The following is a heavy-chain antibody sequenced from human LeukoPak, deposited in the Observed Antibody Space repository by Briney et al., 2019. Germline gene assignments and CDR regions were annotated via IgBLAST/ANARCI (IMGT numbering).Heavy chain of an antibody. D-gene: IGHD3-10*01. CDR3: ARGYYGSGSYPDY. Sequence: ASVKVSCKASGYTFTGYYMHWVRQAPGQGLEWMGWINPNSGGTNYAQKIQGRVTMTRDTSISTAYMELSRLRSDDTAVYYCARGYYGSGSYPDYWGQGTLVTVSS. CDR1: GYTFTGYY. V-gene: IGHV1-2*02. CDR2: INPNSGGT. J-gene: IGHJ4*02.